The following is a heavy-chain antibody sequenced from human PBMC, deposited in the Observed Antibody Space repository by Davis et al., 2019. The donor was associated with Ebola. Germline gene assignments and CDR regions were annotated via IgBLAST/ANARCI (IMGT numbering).Heavy chain of an antibody. Sequence: KVSCKASGGTFSSYAISWVRQMPGKGLEWMGRIDPSDSYTNYSPSFQGHVTISADKSISTAYLQWSSLKASDTAMYYCARPHYYDSSGYYYWGQGTLVTVSS. CDR2: IDPSDSYT. CDR3: ARPHYYDSSGYYY. D-gene: IGHD3-22*01. J-gene: IGHJ4*02. V-gene: IGHV5-10-1*01. CDR1: GGTFSSYA.